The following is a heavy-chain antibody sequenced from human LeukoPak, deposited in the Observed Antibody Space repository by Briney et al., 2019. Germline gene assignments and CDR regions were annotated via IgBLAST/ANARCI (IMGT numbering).Heavy chain of an antibody. CDR2: IYYSGST. D-gene: IGHD3-3*01. CDR3: ATTYYDFWSGYTGPNWFDP. CDR1: GGSISSSSYY. Sequence: PSETLSLTCTVSGGSISSSSYYWGWIRQPPGKGLEWIGSIYYSGSTYYNPSLKSRATISVDTSKNQFSLKLSSVTAADTAVYYCATTYYDFWSGYTGPNWFDPWGQGTLVTVSS. J-gene: IGHJ5*02. V-gene: IGHV4-39*01.